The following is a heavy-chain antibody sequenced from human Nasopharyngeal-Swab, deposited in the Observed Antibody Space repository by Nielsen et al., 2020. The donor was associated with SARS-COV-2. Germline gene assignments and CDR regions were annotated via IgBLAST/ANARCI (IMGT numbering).Heavy chain of an antibody. V-gene: IGHV3-15*01. CDR3: TTGATPLGYYGMDV. D-gene: IGHD1-26*01. CDR1: GFTFSNAW. CDR2: IKSKTDGGTT. Sequence: GESLKISCAASGFTFSNAWMSWVRQAPGKGLEWVGGIKSKTDGGTTDYAAPVKGRFTISSDDSKNTLYLQMNSLKTEDTAVYYCTTGATPLGYYGMDVWGQGTTVTVSS. J-gene: IGHJ6*02.